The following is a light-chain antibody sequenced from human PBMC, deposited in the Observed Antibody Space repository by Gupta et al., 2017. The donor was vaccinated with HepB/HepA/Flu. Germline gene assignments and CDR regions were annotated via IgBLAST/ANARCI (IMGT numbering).Light chain of an antibody. CDR3: QQYNSSPFT. Sequence: DIQMTQSPSSLSASVGDRVTITCRASQGISNYLAWYQQKPGQVPKLLIYSASTLHSGVPSRFSGSGSGTDFTLSISSLQPEDVATYYCQQYNSSPFTFGRGTKVEIK. J-gene: IGKJ4*01. CDR2: SAS. V-gene: IGKV1-27*01. CDR1: QGISNY.